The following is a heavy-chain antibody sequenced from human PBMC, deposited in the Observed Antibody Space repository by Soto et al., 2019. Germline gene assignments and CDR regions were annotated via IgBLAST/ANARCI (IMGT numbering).Heavy chain of an antibody. CDR3: AKLMGVGSYHYYYGMDV. CDR1: GFTFSSYA. V-gene: IGHV3-23*01. CDR2: ISGSGGST. Sequence: GGSLRLSCAASGFTFSSYAMSWVRQAPGKGLEWVSAISGSGGSTYYADSVKGRFTISRDNSKNTLYLQMNSLRAEDTAVYYCAKLMGVGSYHYYYGMDVWGQGTTVTVSS. D-gene: IGHD1-26*01. J-gene: IGHJ6*02.